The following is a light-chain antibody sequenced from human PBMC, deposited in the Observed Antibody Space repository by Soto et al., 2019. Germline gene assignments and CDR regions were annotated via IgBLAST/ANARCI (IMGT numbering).Light chain of an antibody. CDR1: QSILYSSNNKNY. Sequence: DIVMTQSPDSLAVSLGERATINCKSSQSILYSSNNKNYLTWYQQKPGQPPKLLIYWASTRESGVPDRFSGSGSGTDFTLTISSLQPEDFATYYCQQFHNYPHTFGQGTKVDIK. J-gene: IGKJ1*01. CDR3: QQFHNYPHT. V-gene: IGKV4-1*01. CDR2: WAS.